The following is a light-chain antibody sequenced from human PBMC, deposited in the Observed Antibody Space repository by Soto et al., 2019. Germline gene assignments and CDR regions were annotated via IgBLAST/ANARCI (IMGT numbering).Light chain of an antibody. CDR1: QGVSSK. CDR3: QQYDDWPYT. Sequence: EIVMTQSSATLSVSPGDRAALSCRATQGVSSKLAWYQQKPGQAPRLLIYAASTRATGVPARFSGSGSGTEFTLTISSLQSEDFAIFYCQQYDDWPYTFGPGTKLEIK. J-gene: IGKJ2*01. V-gene: IGKV3-15*01. CDR2: AAS.